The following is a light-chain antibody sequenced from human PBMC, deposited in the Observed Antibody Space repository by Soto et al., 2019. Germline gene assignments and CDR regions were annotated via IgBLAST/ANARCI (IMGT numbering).Light chain of an antibody. CDR3: QQLNSYPLT. CDR2: GAS. Sequence: IPLTQSPSSLSASVGDRVTITCRASQGISSNLGWYQQKPGKAPKLLIYGASTLQSGVPSRFSGSGSGTDFTLTISSLQPEDFATYYCQQLNSYPLTFGPGTKVDIK. J-gene: IGKJ3*01. V-gene: IGKV1-9*01. CDR1: QGISSN.